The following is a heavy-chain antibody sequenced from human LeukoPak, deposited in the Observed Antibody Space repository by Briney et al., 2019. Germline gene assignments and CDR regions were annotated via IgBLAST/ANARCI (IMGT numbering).Heavy chain of an antibody. Sequence: ASVKVSCKVSGYTLTELSMHWVRQAPGKGLEWMGGFDPGDGETIYAQKFQGRVTMTEDTSTDTAYMELSSLRSEDTAVYYCATGAYCGGDCYSGDYYYGMDVWGQGTTVTVSS. J-gene: IGHJ6*02. CDR3: ATGAYCGGDCYSGDYYYGMDV. D-gene: IGHD2-21*02. CDR2: FDPGDGET. CDR1: GYTLTELS. V-gene: IGHV1-24*01.